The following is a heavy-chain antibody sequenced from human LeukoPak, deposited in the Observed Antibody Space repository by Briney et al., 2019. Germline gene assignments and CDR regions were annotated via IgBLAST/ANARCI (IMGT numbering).Heavy chain of an antibody. V-gene: IGHV4-31*03. D-gene: IGHD2-2*02. J-gene: IGHJ5*02. CDR2: IYYSGST. CDR3: ARYCSSTNCYKGGFDP. Sequence: SETLSLTCTVSGGSISSGGYYWSWIRQHPGKGLEWIGYIYYSGSTYSNPSLKSRVTISVDASKNQFSLNLSSVTAADTAVYYCARYCSSTNCYKGGFDPWGRGTLVTVSS. CDR1: GGSISSGGYY.